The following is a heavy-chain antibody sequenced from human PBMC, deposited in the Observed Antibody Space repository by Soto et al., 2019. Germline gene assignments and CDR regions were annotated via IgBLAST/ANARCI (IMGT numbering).Heavy chain of an antibody. CDR1: GFSLSTSGVG. CDR2: IYWDDDK. CDR3: ARRPSSRDVWGSYRFFDY. V-gene: IGHV2-5*02. D-gene: IGHD3-16*02. Sequence: QITLKESGPTLVKPTQPLTLTCTFSGFSLSTSGVGVGWIRQPPGKALEWLALIYWDDDKRYTPSLKSRLTIAKDTSKNPVVLTMTNMDPVDTATYYCARRPSSRDVWGSYRFFDYWGQGTLVTVSS. J-gene: IGHJ4*02.